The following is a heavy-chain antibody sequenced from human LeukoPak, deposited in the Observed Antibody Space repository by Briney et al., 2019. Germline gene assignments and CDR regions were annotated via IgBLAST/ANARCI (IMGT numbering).Heavy chain of an antibody. CDR1: GGSISSYY. CDR3: ARSCRILDIVATIRARLGGNGFDI. CDR2: IYYSGST. Sequence: SETLSLTCTVSGGSISSYYWSWIRQPPGKGLEWIGYIYYSGSTNYNPSLKSRVTISVDTSKNQFSLKPSSVTAADKAVYYCARSCRILDIVATIRARLGGNGFDIWGQGTMVTVSS. V-gene: IGHV4-59*12. D-gene: IGHD5-12*01. J-gene: IGHJ3*02.